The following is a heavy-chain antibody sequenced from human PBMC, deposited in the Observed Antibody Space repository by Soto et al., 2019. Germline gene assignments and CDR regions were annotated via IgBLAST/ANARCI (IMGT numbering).Heavy chain of an antibody. V-gene: IGHV1-8*01. CDR2: MNPNSGNT. CDR1: GYTFTSYD. J-gene: IGHJ4*02. D-gene: IGHD3-16*02. CDR3: ARLFYDYIWGSYRLDY. Sequence: QVQLVQSGAEVKKPGASVKVSCKASGYTFTSYDINWVRQATGQGLEWMGWMNPNSGNTGYAQKFQGRVTMTRNTSISTVYMELSSLRSEDTAVYYCARLFYDYIWGSYRLDYWGQGTLVTVSS.